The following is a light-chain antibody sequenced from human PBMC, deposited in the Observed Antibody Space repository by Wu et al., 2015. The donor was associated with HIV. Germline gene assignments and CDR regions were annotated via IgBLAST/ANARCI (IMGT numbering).Light chain of an antibody. CDR1: QGINSA. CDR3: QQFNTYPRT. Sequence: AIQLTQSPSSLSASVGDRVTITCRASQGINSALAWYQQKPGKAPNLLIYDASTLESGVPSRFSGSGSGTDFTLTISSLQPEDFATYYCQQFNTYPRTFGQGTKVEIK. CDR2: DAS. V-gene: IGKV1-13*02. J-gene: IGKJ1*01.